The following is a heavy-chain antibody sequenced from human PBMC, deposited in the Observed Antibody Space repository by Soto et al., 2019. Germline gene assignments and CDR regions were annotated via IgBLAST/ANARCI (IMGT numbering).Heavy chain of an antibody. CDR1: GGTFSSYT. D-gene: IGHD5-12*01. Sequence: ASVKVSCKASGGTFSSYTISWVRQAPGQGLEWMGRIIPILGIANYAQKFQGRVTITADKSTSTAYMELSSLRSGDTAVYYCARGSDSGYDFGWFDPWGQGTLVTVSS. J-gene: IGHJ5*02. V-gene: IGHV1-69*02. CDR3: ARGSDSGYDFGWFDP. CDR2: IIPILGIA.